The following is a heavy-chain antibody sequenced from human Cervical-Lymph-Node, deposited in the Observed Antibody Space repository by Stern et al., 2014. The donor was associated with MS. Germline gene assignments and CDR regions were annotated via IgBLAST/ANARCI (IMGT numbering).Heavy chain of an antibody. CDR1: GYTFTSYG. Sequence: VQLVQSGAEVKKPGASVKVSCKASGYTFTSYGVSWVRQAPGQGLEWMGWIRAYNGNTNYAQELQGRVTMTTDTSTSTAYMELRSLRSDDTAVYYCARDRGAARPYYYYGMDVWGQGTTVTVSS. V-gene: IGHV1-18*01. J-gene: IGHJ6*02. D-gene: IGHD6-6*01. CDR3: ARDRGAARPYYYYGMDV. CDR2: IRAYNGNT.